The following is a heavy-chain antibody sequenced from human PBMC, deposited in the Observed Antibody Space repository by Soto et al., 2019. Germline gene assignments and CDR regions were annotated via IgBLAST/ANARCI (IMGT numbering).Heavy chain of an antibody. CDR2: IYTSGST. CDR1: GGSISSYY. D-gene: IGHD3-3*01. CDR3: AGGTRDYDFWSGRGYSGMDV. Sequence: PSETLSLTCTVSGGSISSYYWSWIRQPAGKGLEWIGRIYTSGSTNYNPSLKSRVTMSVDTSKNQFSLKLSSVTAADTAVYYCAGGTRDYDFWSGRGYSGMDVWGQGTTVTV. V-gene: IGHV4-4*07. J-gene: IGHJ6*02.